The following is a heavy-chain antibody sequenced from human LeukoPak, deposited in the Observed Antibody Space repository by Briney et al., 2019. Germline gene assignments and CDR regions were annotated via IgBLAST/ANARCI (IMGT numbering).Heavy chain of an antibody. V-gene: IGHV4-59*01. J-gene: IGHJ4*02. CDR1: GGSISSYY. CDR2: IYYTGTT. Sequence: SETLSLTCTVSGGSISSYYWSWIRQPPGKGLEWIGYIYYTGTTNYNPSIKGRVTISVDTSKNQFSLKLSSVTAADTAVYYCARGSYYFDYWGQGTLVTVSS. CDR3: ARGSYYFDY. D-gene: IGHD3-10*01.